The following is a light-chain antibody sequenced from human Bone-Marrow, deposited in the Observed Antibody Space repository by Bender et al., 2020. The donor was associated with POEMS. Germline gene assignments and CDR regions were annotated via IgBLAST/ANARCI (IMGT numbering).Light chain of an antibody. Sequence: QSALTQPPSVSGSPGQSITISCTGTISDVGSYNLVSWYQQYPGKAPKLMIYEGSKRPSGVSDRFSGSKSGNTASLTISGLRAEDEADYYCSSFTTSSTFWIFGGGTKLTVL. J-gene: IGLJ2*01. CDR2: EGS. V-gene: IGLV2-14*02. CDR1: ISDVGSYNL. CDR3: SSFTTSSTFWI.